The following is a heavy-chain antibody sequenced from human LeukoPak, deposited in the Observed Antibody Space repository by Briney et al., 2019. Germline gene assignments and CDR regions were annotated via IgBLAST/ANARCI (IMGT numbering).Heavy chain of an antibody. Sequence: PSETLSLTCTVSGGSINSYFWSWIRQPPGKGLEWIGYIYYTGTTNYNPSLKSRVTISVDTSKNQFSLRLSSVTAADTAVYYCASKSSDHGELRFDYWGQGTLVTVSS. CDR2: IYYTGTT. J-gene: IGHJ4*02. CDR3: ASKSSDHGELRFDY. V-gene: IGHV4-59*01. CDR1: GGSINSYF. D-gene: IGHD4-17*01.